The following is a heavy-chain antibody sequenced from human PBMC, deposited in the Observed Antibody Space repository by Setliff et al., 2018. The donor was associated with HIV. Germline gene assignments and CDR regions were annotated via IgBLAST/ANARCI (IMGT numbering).Heavy chain of an antibody. CDR1: GGSISSGGYY. J-gene: IGHJ3*02. D-gene: IGHD4-4*01. CDR2: IYYSGST. V-gene: IGHV4-31*03. Sequence: TLSLTCTVSGGSISSGGYYWSWIRQHPGKGLEWIGYIYYSGSTYYNPSLKSRVTISVDTSKNQFSLRLNSVTAADTAVYYYARDGIYDYSNYVDAFDIWGQGTMVTVSS. CDR3: ARDGIYDYSNYVDAFDI.